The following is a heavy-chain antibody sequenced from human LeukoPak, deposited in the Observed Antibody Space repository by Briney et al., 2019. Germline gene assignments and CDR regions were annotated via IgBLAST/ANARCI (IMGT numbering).Heavy chain of an antibody. J-gene: IGHJ3*02. CDR1: GGSISSSSYY. Sequence: SETLSLTCNVSGGSISSSSYYWGWIRQPPGKGLEWTGEIYHSGSTNYNPSLKSRVTISVDKSKNQFSLKLSSVTAADTAVYYCARQLYSSSWYDPHSFFDIWGQGTMVTVSS. V-gene: IGHV4-39*07. D-gene: IGHD6-13*01. CDR2: IYHSGST. CDR3: ARQLYSSSWYDPHSFFDI.